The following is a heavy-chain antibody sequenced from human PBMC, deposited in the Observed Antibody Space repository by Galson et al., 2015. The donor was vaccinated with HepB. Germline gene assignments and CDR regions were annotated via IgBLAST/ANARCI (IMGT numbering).Heavy chain of an antibody. CDR3: AKGGGSWFYYYMDA. CDR2: ISWNSGSI. V-gene: IGHV3-9*01. D-gene: IGHD1-26*01. Sequence: SLRLSCAASGFTFDDYAMHWVRQAPGKGLEWVSGISWNSGSIGYADSVKGRFTISRDNAKNSLYLQMNSLRAEDTALYYCAKGGGSWFYYYMDAWGKGTTVTVSS. J-gene: IGHJ6*03. CDR1: GFTFDDYA.